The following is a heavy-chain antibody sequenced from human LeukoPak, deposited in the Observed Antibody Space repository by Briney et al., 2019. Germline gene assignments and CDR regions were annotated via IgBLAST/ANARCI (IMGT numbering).Heavy chain of an antibody. D-gene: IGHD5-18*01. CDR3: ARVAEGIRLWFPTYSIDY. CDR1: GYTFTGYY. CDR2: INPNSGGT. J-gene: IGHJ4*02. V-gene: IGHV1-2*02. Sequence: ASVKVSCKASGYTFTGYYMHWVRQAPGQGLEWMGWINPNSGGTNYAQKFQGRVTMTRDTSISTAYMELSRLRSDDTAVYYCARVAEGIRLWFPTYSIDYWGQGTLVTVSS.